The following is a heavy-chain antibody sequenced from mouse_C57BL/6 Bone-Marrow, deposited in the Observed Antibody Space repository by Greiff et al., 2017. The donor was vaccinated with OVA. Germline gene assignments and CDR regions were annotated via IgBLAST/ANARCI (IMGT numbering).Heavy chain of an antibody. V-gene: IGHV1-81*01. J-gene: IGHJ3*01. CDR3: ARRDWAWFAY. D-gene: IGHD2-4*01. Sequence: QVQLKESGAELARPGASVKLSCKASGYTFTSYGISWVKQRTGQGLEWIGEIYPRSGNTYYNEKFKGKATLTADKSSSTAYIELRSLTSEDSAVYFCARRDWAWFAYWGQGTLVTVSA. CDR1: GYTFTSYG. CDR2: IYPRSGNT.